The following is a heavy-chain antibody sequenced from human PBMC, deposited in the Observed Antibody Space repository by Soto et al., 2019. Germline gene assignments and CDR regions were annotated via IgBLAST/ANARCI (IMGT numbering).Heavy chain of an antibody. V-gene: IGHV4-30-4*01. CDR2: IYYSGST. CDR3: ARAPHYYDVNGHKPRAFDI. Sequence: LSLTCTVSGGSISSGDYYWSWIRQPPGKGLEWIGYIYYSGSTYYNPSLKSRVTISVDTSKNQFSLKLSSVTAADTAVYYCARAPHYYDVNGHKPRAFDIWGQGTMVTVSS. D-gene: IGHD3-22*01. J-gene: IGHJ3*02. CDR1: GGSISSGDYY.